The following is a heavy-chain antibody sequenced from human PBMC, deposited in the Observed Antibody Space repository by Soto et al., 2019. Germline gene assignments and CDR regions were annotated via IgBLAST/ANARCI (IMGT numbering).Heavy chain of an antibody. Sequence: PGGSLRLSCAASGFTFSSYAMSWVRQAPGKGLEWVSAISGSGGSTYYADTVKGRFTISRDNSKNTLYLQMNSRRAEDTAVYYCAKVSGGSTMIVVVLDAFDIWVQVTMVT. CDR2: ISGSGGST. V-gene: IGHV3-23*01. J-gene: IGHJ3*02. D-gene: IGHD3-22*01. CDR3: AKVSGGSTMIVVVLDAFDI. CDR1: GFTFSSYA.